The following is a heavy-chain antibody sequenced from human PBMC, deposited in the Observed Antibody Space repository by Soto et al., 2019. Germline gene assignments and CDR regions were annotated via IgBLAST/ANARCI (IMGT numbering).Heavy chain of an antibody. CDR2: ISGSGGST. CDR1: GFTFSSYA. CDR3: AKDQGGSSSYSYGMDV. J-gene: IGHJ6*02. Sequence: GGSLRLSCAASGFTFSSYAMSCVRQAPGKGLEWVSGISGSGGSTYYADSVKGRITISRDNSKNTQYLQMNSLRAEDTAVYYCAKDQGGSSSYSYGMDVWGQGTTVTVSS. D-gene: IGHD6-13*01. V-gene: IGHV3-23*01.